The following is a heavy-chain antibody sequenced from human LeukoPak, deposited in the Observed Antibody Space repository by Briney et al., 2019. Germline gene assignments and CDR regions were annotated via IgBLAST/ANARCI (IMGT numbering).Heavy chain of an antibody. D-gene: IGHD2-2*01. V-gene: IGHV1-18*01. Sequence: APVKVSCKSSGYTFTSYGVSWVRQAPGQGLEWMTWISPYNGDTKYSQNFQGRVTMTTDTSTTTAYMELRSLRSDDTAVYYCARTNPQRGYFDYWGQGTLVTVSS. CDR2: ISPYNGDT. J-gene: IGHJ4*02. CDR3: ARTNPQRGYFDY. CDR1: GYTFTSYG.